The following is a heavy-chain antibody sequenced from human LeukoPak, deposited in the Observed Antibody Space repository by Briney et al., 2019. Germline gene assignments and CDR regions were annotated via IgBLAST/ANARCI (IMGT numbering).Heavy chain of an antibody. Sequence: SGRSLTHSCAASGFTFSSYGMHWVRQAPGKGREWVAVISYEGSTQYYAASVKGRFPSSKDNSKNTFYLQMDSLRAEAPAFYYCGEELRFGKSISYYSYGMDIWGQESTVTVSS. D-gene: IGHD3-10*01. V-gene: IGHV3-30*18. CDR2: ISYEGSTQ. J-gene: IGHJ6*02. CDR1: GFTFSSYG. CDR3: GEELRFGKSISYYSYGMDI.